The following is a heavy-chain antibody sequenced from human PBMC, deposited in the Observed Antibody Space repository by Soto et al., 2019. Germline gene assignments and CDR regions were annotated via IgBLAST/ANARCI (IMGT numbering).Heavy chain of an antibody. CDR1: GFTPDPCW. Sequence: VRSLILRCPASGFTPDPCWMSWGRLVPGQGLVWVAHIQNDGSRTTYADSVKGRFTISRDNAKNTLFLQMNSLRAEDSAVYYCARGAKGGFDQWGQGTTVTVSS. J-gene: IGHJ6*02. V-gene: IGHV3-74*03. D-gene: IGHD2-15*01. CDR3: ARGAKGGFDQ. CDR2: IQNDGSRT.